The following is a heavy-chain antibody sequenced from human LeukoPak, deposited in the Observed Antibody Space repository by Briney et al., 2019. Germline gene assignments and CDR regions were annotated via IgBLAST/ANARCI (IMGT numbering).Heavy chain of an antibody. Sequence: PGGSLRLSCAASGFTLSIYWMSWVRQAPGKGLEWVANIKQDGSEKYYADSVKGRFTISRDNAKNSLYLQMNSLRAEDTAVYYCARWDSGGYYGIGDWGQGTLVTVSS. CDR3: ARWDSGGYYGIGD. D-gene: IGHD1-26*01. J-gene: IGHJ4*02. CDR2: IKQDGSEK. CDR1: GFTLSIYW. V-gene: IGHV3-7*01.